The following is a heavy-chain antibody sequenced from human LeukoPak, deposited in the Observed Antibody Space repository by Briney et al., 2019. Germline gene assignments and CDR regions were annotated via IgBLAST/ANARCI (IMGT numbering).Heavy chain of an antibody. J-gene: IGHJ4*02. D-gene: IGHD6-6*01. Sequence: GESLKISCECSGYSFNTYWIGWVRQMPGKGLEWMGIIYPGDSDTTYSPSFQGHVTISADKSISTAYLQLSSLKASDTAMYYCARRWSSSFSFDYWGQGTLVTVSS. CDR3: ARRWSSSFSFDY. CDR1: GYSFNTYW. CDR2: IYPGDSDT. V-gene: IGHV5-51*01.